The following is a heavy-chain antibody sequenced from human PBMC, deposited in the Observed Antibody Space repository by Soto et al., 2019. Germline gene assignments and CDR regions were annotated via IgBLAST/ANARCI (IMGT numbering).Heavy chain of an antibody. J-gene: IGHJ5*02. D-gene: IGHD3-22*01. CDR1: GGTFSSYA. CDR3: ARDRGASSGYYPYWFDP. CDR2: IIPIFGTA. V-gene: IGHV1-69*12. Sequence: QVQLVQSGAEVKKPGSSVKVSCKASGGTFSSYAITWVRQAPGQGLEWMGGIIPIFGTATYAQKFQARVTITAEDSTRTDYMERSSLRSEDTAVYYCARDRGASSGYYPYWFDPRGQGTLVTVSS.